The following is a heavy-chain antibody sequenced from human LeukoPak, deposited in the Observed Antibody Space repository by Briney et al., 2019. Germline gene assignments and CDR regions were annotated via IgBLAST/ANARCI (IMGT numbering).Heavy chain of an antibody. D-gene: IGHD1-7*01. J-gene: IGHJ4*02. V-gene: IGHV3-23*01. Sequence: GGSLRLSCAASGFTFSNYAMSWVRQAPGRGLEWVSSVSESGGRTSYADSVKGRFTISRDNSMNTLHLQMDSLRAEDTAVYYCAKDRRGNWNYVGFFDHWGQGTLVTVSS. CDR1: GFTFSNYA. CDR2: VSESGGRT. CDR3: AKDRRGNWNYVGFFDH.